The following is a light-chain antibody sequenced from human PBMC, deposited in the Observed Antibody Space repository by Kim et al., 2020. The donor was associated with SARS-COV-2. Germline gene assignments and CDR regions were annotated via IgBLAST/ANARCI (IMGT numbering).Light chain of an antibody. J-gene: IGKJ2*01. CDR1: QSLVRSDGMTY. V-gene: IGKV2D-29*01. CDR3: MQNKQFPT. Sequence: IVMTQTPVSLSVTPGQPASMSCKSSQSLVRSDGMTYLYWYVQKTGQTPQLLIHEVSNRFSGVPDRFSGSGSGTDFTLKIRRVEAEDVGIYFCMQNKQFPTFGQGTKLEI. CDR2: EVS.